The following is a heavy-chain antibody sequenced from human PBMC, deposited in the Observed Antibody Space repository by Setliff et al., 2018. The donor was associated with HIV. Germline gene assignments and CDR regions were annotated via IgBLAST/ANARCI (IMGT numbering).Heavy chain of an antibody. J-gene: IGHJ3*02. D-gene: IGHD3-22*01. CDR2: IIPIFGTA. V-gene: IGHV1-69*13. CDR1: GGTFSSYA. Sequence: GASVKVSCKASGGTFSSYAISWVRQAPGQGLEWMGGIIPIFGTANYAQKFQGRVTITADESTSTAYMELSSLRSEDTAVYYCARGDSSGTRGQCCAFDIWGQGTMVTVSS. CDR3: ARGDSSGTRGQCCAFDI.